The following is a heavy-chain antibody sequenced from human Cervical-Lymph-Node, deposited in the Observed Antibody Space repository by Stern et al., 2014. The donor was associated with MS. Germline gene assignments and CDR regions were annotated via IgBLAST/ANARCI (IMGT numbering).Heavy chain of an antibody. V-gene: IGHV3-21*01. Sequence: EVHLVESGGGLVKPGGSLRLSCAASGFTFSSYRMNWVRQAPGKGLEWVSSISPGNSYTYYADSMKGRFSISRDNAKNSLYLQMNSLRVEDTAVYYCARDGIDSLRFDYGMDVWGQGTTVTVSS. CDR3: ARDGIDSLRFDYGMDV. CDR1: GFTFSSYR. D-gene: IGHD3-10*01. J-gene: IGHJ6*02. CDR2: ISPGNSYT.